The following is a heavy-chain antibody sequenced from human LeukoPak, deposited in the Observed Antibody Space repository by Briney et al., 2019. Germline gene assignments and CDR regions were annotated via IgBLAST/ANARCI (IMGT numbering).Heavy chain of an antibody. Sequence: ASVKVSCTSSGYTFTNYYMHWVRQAPGQGLEWMGIINPSGGSTTYAQGFQGRVTMTRDTSTSTVYMELSSLRSEDTAVYYCARDAIENYDFWSGSYYYFDYWGQGTLVTVSS. J-gene: IGHJ4*02. CDR3: ARDAIENYDFWSGSYYYFDY. CDR1: GYTFTNYY. D-gene: IGHD3-3*01. V-gene: IGHV1-46*01. CDR2: INPSGGST.